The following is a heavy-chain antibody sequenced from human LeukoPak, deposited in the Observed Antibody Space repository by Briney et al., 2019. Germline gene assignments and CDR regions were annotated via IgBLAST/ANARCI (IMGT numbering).Heavy chain of an antibody. V-gene: IGHV3-30*18. J-gene: IGHJ4*02. CDR1: GFTFTTFG. Sequence: GRSLRLSCAASGFTFTTFGIHWVRQAPGKGLEWVAAISPDGNIEYYTDSVKGRFTISRDNSKNVIYLQMNSLRGEDSAVYYCAKINNDDDYWGQGTLVTVSS. CDR3: AKINNDDDY. CDR2: ISPDGNIE. D-gene: IGHD1/OR15-1a*01.